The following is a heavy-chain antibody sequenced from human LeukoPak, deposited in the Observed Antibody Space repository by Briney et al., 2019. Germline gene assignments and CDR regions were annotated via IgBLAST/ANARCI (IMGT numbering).Heavy chain of an antibody. CDR3: ARRYFDL. CDR1: GFTLSSYW. Sequence: GGSLRLSCAASGFTLSSYWMGWVRQAPGKGLEWVANIKQDGSEKYYVDSVKGRFTISRDNAKNSLYLQMSSLRAEDTAVYYCARRYFDLWGRGTLVTVSS. J-gene: IGHJ2*01. CDR2: IKQDGSEK. V-gene: IGHV3-7*03.